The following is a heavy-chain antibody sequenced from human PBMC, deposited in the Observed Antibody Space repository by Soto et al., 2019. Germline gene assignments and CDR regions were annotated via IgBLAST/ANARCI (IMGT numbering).Heavy chain of an antibody. CDR2: ISNTGTT. CDR3: ARGSFAGYCSGGSCYLNWFDP. Sequence: SETLSLTCTVSGGSIGSGYWSWLRQSPGEGLEWIGHISNTGTTNYSPSLKSRVFMSVDTSKTQISLMVSSVNAADTAVYYCARGSFAGYCSGGSCYLNWFDPWGQGTLVTVSS. J-gene: IGHJ5*02. CDR1: GGSIGSGY. D-gene: IGHD2-15*01. V-gene: IGHV4-59*01.